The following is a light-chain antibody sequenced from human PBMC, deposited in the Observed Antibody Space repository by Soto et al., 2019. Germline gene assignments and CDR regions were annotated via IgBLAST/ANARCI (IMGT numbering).Light chain of an antibody. CDR3: QSYDTSLTTYV. J-gene: IGLJ1*01. V-gene: IGLV1-40*01. CDR2: RNN. Sequence: QSVLPQPPSVSGAPGQRVTISCSGSSSNIGTDNDVHWYQQLPGTAPQLLIYRNNNRPSGVPDRFSGSKSGTSASVAITGLQAEDEAVYYCQSYDTSLTTYVFGTGTKLTVL. CDR1: SSNIGTDND.